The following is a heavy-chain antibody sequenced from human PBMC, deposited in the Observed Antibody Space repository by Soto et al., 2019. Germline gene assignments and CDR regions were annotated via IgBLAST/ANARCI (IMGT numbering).Heavy chain of an antibody. Sequence: EVQLLESGGGLVQPGGSLRLSCAASGFTFSSYAMSWVRQAPGKGLEWVSAISGSGGSTYYADSVKGRFTISRDNSKNTLYLQMNSLRAEDTAVYYCAKANSDLYQLLWVYYYYGMDVWGQGTTVTVSS. D-gene: IGHD2-2*01. J-gene: IGHJ6*02. V-gene: IGHV3-23*01. CDR3: AKANSDLYQLLWVYYYYGMDV. CDR1: GFTFSSYA. CDR2: ISGSGGST.